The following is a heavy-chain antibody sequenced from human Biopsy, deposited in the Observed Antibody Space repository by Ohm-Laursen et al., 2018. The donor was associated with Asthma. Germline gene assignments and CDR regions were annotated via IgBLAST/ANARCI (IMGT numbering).Heavy chain of an antibody. CDR3: ARGDSSNWSHYYFDY. CDR1: GFAVSRDY. J-gene: IGHJ4*02. V-gene: IGHV3-53*01. CDR2: IYSGGTS. Sequence: LSLTCAASGFAVSRDYMFWVRQAPGKGLEWVSAIYSGGTSHTADSVRGRFTISRDYSKNTLYLQMHSLRAEDTAVYYCARGDSSNWSHYYFDYWGQGTLVTVSS. D-gene: IGHD3-22*01.